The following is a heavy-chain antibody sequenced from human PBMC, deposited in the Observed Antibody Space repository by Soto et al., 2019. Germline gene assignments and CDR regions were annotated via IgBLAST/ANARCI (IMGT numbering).Heavy chain of an antibody. CDR1: GDSIRSSSYY. J-gene: IGHJ3*02. Sequence: SETLSLTCTVSGDSIRSSSYYWGLIRQPPGKGLEWVGSISYSGSTYYNPSLKSRVTVSVDTSKSQFSLRLSSVTAADTAVYFCARNGAYITSSSAFDIWGQGTMVTVSS. D-gene: IGHD6-6*01. V-gene: IGHV4-39*01. CDR2: ISYSGST. CDR3: ARNGAYITSSSAFDI.